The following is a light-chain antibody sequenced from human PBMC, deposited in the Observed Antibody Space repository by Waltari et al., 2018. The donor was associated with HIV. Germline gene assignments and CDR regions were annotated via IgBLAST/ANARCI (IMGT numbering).Light chain of an antibody. J-gene: IGKJ2*01. Sequence: EIVMTQSPATLSVSPGERATLSCRASQSVSSNLAWYQQKPGQAPRLLIYGASTRATGTPARFSGSGSGTDFTLIISSLQSEDCAVYYCQQYNNWPRTFGQGTKLEIK. CDR3: QQYNNWPRT. CDR1: QSVSSN. CDR2: GAS. V-gene: IGKV3D-15*01.